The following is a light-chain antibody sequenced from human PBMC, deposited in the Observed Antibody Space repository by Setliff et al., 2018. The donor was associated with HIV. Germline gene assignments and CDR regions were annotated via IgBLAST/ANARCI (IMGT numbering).Light chain of an antibody. J-gene: IGLJ1*01. CDR2: EVS. CDR3: SSNTSRSTLYV. Sequence: QSALTQPASVSGSPGQSITISCTGISSDVGDYQSVSWYQQHPGKAPKLMIYEVSDRPSGVSNRFSGSKSGNTASLTISRLQAEDEADYFCSSNTSRSTLYVFATGTKVTVL. CDR1: SSDVGDYQS. V-gene: IGLV2-14*01.